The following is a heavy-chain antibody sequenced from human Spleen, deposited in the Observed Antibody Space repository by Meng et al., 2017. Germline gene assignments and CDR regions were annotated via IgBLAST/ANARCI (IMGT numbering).Heavy chain of an antibody. CDR2: IGTAGDT. Sequence: GASLNISCAACGFTVSSSDMHWVRQATGKRLEWVSAIGTAGDTYYPDSVEGQFTITRENAKNSSYLQMNSLRAEDTAIYYCAKRRRDPYYFDYWGQGTLVTVSS. V-gene: IGHV3-13*03. CDR3: AKRRRDPYYFDY. J-gene: IGHJ4*02. CDR1: GFTVSSSD. D-gene: IGHD1-1*01.